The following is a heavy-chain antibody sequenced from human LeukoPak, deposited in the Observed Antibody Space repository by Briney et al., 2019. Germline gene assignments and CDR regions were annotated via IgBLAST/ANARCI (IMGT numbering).Heavy chain of an antibody. V-gene: IGHV3-30*19. CDR2: IPYDGSNT. CDR3: ARGVSSYGYDYYYGMDV. D-gene: IGHD3-16*01. Sequence: PGRSLRLSCAASGFTFSSYGMHWVRQAPGKGLDWVAMIPYDGSNTDYADFVKGRFTISRDNSKNTLYLQMNSLRAEDTAVYYCARGVSSYGYDYYYGMDVWGQGTTVTVS. CDR1: GFTFSSYG. J-gene: IGHJ6*02.